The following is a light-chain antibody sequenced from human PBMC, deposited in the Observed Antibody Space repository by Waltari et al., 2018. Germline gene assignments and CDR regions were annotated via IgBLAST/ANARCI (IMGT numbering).Light chain of an antibody. Sequence: EIVLTQSPATLSLSPGERATLSCRASQRVSSYLAWYQQKPCQAPRHRIYDASNRATGSPARFSGSGSGTDFTLTISSLEPEDFAGYYCQQRSNWLTFGGGTKVEIK. CDR1: QRVSSY. V-gene: IGKV3-11*01. J-gene: IGKJ4*01. CDR2: DAS. CDR3: QQRSNWLT.